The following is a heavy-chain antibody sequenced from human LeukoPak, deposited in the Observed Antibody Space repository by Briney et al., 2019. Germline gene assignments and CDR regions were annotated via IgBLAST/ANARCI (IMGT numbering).Heavy chain of an antibody. CDR1: GYHFTSYW. CDR2: IYPGDSDT. D-gene: IGHD3-3*01. J-gene: IGHJ3*02. V-gene: IGHV5-51*01. CDR3: ARHRRFLEWPNAFDI. Sequence: GGSLQISCKGSGYHFTSYWIGWVRQVPGKGLEWMGIIYPGDSDTRYSPSFQGQVTISADKSISTAYLQWSSLKASDTAMYYCARHRRFLEWPNAFDIWGQGTMVTVSS.